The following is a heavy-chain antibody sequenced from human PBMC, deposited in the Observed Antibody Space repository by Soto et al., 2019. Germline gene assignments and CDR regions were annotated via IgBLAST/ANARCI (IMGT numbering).Heavy chain of an antibody. J-gene: IGHJ3*02. CDR3: ARQTKQQLVTDDFDI. CDR2: IYPGDSDT. CDR1: GYSFTSYW. V-gene: IGHV5-51*01. D-gene: IGHD6-13*01. Sequence: GESLKISCKGSGYSFTSYWIGWVRQMPGKGLEWMGIIYPGDSDTRYSPSFQGQVTISADKSISTAYLQWSSLKASDTAMYYCARQTKQQLVTDDFDIWGPGTMVTVSS.